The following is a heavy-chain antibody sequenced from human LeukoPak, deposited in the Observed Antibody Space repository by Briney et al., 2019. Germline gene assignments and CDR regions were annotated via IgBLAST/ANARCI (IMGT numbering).Heavy chain of an antibody. D-gene: IGHD5-12*01. CDR1: GFTFEDYA. CDR2: ISWNSGSI. V-gene: IGHV3-9*01. CDR3: AKDIRAYSGYDYGYFDY. Sequence: GGSLRLSCAASGFTFEDYAMHWVRQAPGKGLEWVSGISWNSGSIGYADSVKGRFTISRDNAKNSLYLQMNSLRAEDTALYYCAKDIRAYSGYDYGYFDYWGQGTLVTVSS. J-gene: IGHJ4*02.